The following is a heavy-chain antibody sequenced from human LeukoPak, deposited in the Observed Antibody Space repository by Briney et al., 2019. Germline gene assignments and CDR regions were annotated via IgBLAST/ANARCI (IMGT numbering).Heavy chain of an antibody. CDR1: GFTFSNYG. CDR3: AKDGPRSLYYYDSSGYYYFDY. V-gene: IGHV3-30*18. CDR2: ISYGGSNK. Sequence: PGGSLRLSCAASGFTFSNYGMHWVRQAPGKGLEWVAVISYGGSNKYYADSVKGRFTISRDNSKNTLYLQMNSLRAEDTAVYYCAKDGPRSLYYYDSSGYYYFDYWGQGTLVTVSS. J-gene: IGHJ4*02. D-gene: IGHD3-22*01.